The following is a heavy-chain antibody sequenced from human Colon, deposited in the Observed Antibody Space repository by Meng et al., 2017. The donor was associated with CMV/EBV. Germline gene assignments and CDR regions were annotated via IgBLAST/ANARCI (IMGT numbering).Heavy chain of an antibody. CDR1: GGSISGHY. J-gene: IGHJ1*01. CDR2: IYSNGRI. CDR3: GRAGARGVPIDV. D-gene: IGHD3-10*01. V-gene: IGHV4-4*07. Sequence: VQRHESGPGLVKPSETLSLSCTVSGGSISGHYWTWIRRPAGEGLQWLGRIYSNGRIDENYSLRSRVTISVDTSKNQLSLRLTSVTAADTAVYYRGRAGARGVPIDVWGRGTLVTVSS.